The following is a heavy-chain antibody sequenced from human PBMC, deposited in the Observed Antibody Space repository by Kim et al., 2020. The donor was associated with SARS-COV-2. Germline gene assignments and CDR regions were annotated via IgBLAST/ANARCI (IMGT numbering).Heavy chain of an antibody. J-gene: IGHJ6*02. CDR2: INTNTGNP. D-gene: IGHD6-13*01. CDR3: ARDVLLTLAAAGIDYYYYGMDV. Sequence: ASVKVSCKASGYTFTSYAMNWVRQAPGQGLEWMGWINTNTGNPTYAQGFTGRFVFSLDTSVSTAYLQISSLKAEDTAVYYCARDVLLTLAAAGIDYYYYGMDVWGQGTTVTVSS. CDR1: GYTFTSYA. V-gene: IGHV7-4-1*02.